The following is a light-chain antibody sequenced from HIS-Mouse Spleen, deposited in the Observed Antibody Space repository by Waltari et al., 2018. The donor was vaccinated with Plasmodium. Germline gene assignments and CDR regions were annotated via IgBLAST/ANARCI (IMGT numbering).Light chain of an antibody. CDR1: QSVSSN. CDR2: GAS. Sequence: EIVMTQSPATLSVSPGERATLSCRACQSVSSNLAWYQQKPGQAPRLLIYGASTMATGSPARFSGSGSGTEFTLTISSLQSEDFAVYYCQQYNNWSFTFGPGTKVDIK. J-gene: IGKJ3*01. CDR3: QQYNNWSFT. V-gene: IGKV3-15*01.